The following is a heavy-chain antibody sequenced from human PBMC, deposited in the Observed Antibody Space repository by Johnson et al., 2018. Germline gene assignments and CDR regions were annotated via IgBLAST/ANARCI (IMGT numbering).Heavy chain of an antibody. Sequence: QVQLVQSGGGVVQPGRSLRLSCAASGFTFSSYGMHWVRQAPGKGLEWVAVISYDGNNKYYADSVKGRFTISRDTSKNTLYLQMNSLRAEDTAVYYCARARLGSTSGMDVWGQGTTVTVSS. CDR2: ISYDGNNK. CDR3: ARARLGSTSGMDV. CDR1: GFTFSSYG. D-gene: IGHD5/OR15-5a*01. J-gene: IGHJ6*02. V-gene: IGHV3-30*03.